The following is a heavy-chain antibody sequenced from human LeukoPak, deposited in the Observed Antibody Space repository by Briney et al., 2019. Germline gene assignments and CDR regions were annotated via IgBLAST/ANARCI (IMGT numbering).Heavy chain of an antibody. V-gene: IGHV3-9*01. CDR2: ISWNSGSI. J-gene: IGHJ3*02. CDR1: GFTFDDYA. Sequence: GGSLRLSCAASGFTFDDYAMPWVRQAPGQGLGCVSGISWNSGSIGYAASVKGRFTISRDNAKNSLYLQMNSLRAEDTALYYCARDIFGDPFAFDIWGQGTMVTV. D-gene: IGHD3-10*01. CDR3: ARDIFGDPFAFDI.